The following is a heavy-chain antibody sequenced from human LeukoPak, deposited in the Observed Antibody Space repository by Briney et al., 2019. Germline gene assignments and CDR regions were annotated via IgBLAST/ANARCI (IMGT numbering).Heavy chain of an antibody. CDR1: GASISDTTYY. V-gene: IGHV4-39*01. D-gene: IGHD6-13*01. CDR2: IYYSGST. Sequence: SETLSLTCTVSGASISDTTYYWGWVRQPPGKGLESFGCIYYSGSTYYNPSLKSRVTISVDRSKNQFSLRVSSVTAADTAVYYCARHGGIASAGTGRDYFDFWGQGTLVTVSS. CDR3: ARHGGIASAGTGRDYFDF. J-gene: IGHJ4*02.